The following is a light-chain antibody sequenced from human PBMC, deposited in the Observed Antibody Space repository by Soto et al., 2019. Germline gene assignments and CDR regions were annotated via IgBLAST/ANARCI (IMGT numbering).Light chain of an antibody. V-gene: IGLV2-8*01. Sequence: QSALTQPPSASGSPGQSVTISCTGSSSDVGGYNYVSWYQHHPGKAPRLMIYEVNKRPSGVPDRFSGSKSGNTASLTISGLQAEDEADYYCCSFALRSTLIFGGGTKLTVL. CDR1: SSDVGGYNY. CDR2: EVN. J-gene: IGLJ2*01. CDR3: CSFALRSTLI.